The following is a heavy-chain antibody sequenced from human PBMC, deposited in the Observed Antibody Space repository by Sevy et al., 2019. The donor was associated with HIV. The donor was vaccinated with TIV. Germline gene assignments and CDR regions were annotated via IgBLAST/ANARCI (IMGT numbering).Heavy chain of an antibody. CDR3: AQGEGSYGFAGYYYYYMDV. D-gene: IGHD5-18*01. Sequence: GGSLRLSCEASGVTFSNFDFHWVRQAPGKGLEWVALISYKGEYKYYAESVKGRFTIARDNSKKTLYLQMDNLRLEDTAIYYSAQGEGSYGFAGYYYYYMDVWGKGTTVTVSS. CDR2: ISYKGEYK. V-gene: IGHV3-30*18. CDR1: GVTFSNFD. J-gene: IGHJ6*03.